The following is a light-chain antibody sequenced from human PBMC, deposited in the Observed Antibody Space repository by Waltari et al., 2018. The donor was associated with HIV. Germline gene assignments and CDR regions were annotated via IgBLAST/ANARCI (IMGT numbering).Light chain of an antibody. CDR2: SNN. Sequence: QSVLTQPPSASETPGQRVAISCSGSSSDIGSNAVNWYQQLPGTATKLLIYSNNQRPSGVPDRFSCSKSGTSASLAISGLQSEDEADYYCAAWDDSLNGPHVVFGGGTKLTVL. J-gene: IGLJ2*01. V-gene: IGLV1-44*01. CDR1: SSDIGSNA. CDR3: AAWDDSLNGPHVV.